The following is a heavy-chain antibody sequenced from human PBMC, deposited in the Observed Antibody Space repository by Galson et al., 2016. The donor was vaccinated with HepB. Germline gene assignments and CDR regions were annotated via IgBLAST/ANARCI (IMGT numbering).Heavy chain of an antibody. CDR2: IRNKRNNYIT. J-gene: IGHJ4*02. CDR1: GFSFSDHY. CDR3: ATMANGADSD. V-gene: IGHV3-72*01. Sequence: SLRLSCAGSGFSFSDHYMDWVRQAPGKGLEWVGRIRNKRNNYITEYAASVICRFTISRDDSRNSVDLQMNTLKTADTAVYYCATMANGADSDWGQGTLVTVSS. D-gene: IGHD2-8*01.